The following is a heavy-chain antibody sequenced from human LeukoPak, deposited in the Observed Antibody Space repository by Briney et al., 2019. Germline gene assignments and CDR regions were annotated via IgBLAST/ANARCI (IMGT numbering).Heavy chain of an antibody. Sequence: GGSLRLSCAASRFTFSSYVMGWVRQAPGKGLECVSAISGDGRSTYYADSVKGRFTISREESKNTLYLQMNSLRAEDTAVYYCAREQGRLFDYWGQGTLVTVSS. J-gene: IGHJ4*02. CDR3: AREQGRLFDY. CDR1: RFTFSSYV. CDR2: ISGDGRST. V-gene: IGHV3-23*01. D-gene: IGHD3-10*01.